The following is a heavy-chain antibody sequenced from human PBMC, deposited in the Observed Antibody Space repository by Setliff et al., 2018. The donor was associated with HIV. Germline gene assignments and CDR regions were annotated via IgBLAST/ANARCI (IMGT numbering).Heavy chain of an antibody. V-gene: IGHV3-7*03. CDR2: IKKDGREK. CDR3: ASMWKVGA. D-gene: IGHD1-26*01. Sequence: GGSLRLSCGAPGFIFSDSWMDWVRQAPGKGLEWVATIKKDGREKYYVDSVKVRFTISRDNARTSLYLEMTNLKVEDTAVYFCASMWKVGAWGRGTLVTVSS. CDR1: GFIFSDSW. J-gene: IGHJ5*02.